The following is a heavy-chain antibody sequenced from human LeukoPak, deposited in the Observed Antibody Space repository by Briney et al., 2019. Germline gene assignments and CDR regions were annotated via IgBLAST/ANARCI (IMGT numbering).Heavy chain of an antibody. V-gene: IGHV2-5*02. D-gene: IGHD3-22*01. Sequence: ESGPTLVKPTQTLTLTCTFSGFSLSTSGVGVGWIRQPPGKALEWLALIYWDDDKRYSPSLKSRLTITKDTSKNQVVLTMTNMDPVDTATYYCAHSGFRDSSGYYGGYFDYWGQGTLVTVSS. CDR1: GFSLSTSGVG. J-gene: IGHJ4*02. CDR3: AHSGFRDSSGYYGGYFDY. CDR2: IYWDDDK.